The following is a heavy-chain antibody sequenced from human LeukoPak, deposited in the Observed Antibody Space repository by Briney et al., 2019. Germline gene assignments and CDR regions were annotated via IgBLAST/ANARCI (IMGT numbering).Heavy chain of an antibody. CDR3: ARARDSSGWYRAFDI. Sequence: SGGSLRLSSAASGFTVSSNYMSWVRQAPGKGLEWVGGIYTGVSTYYADSVKVPFTISRDNSKNTLYLQMNSLRAEDTAVYYCARARDSSGWYRAFDIWGQGTMATVSS. CDR2: IYTGVST. V-gene: IGHV3-53*01. D-gene: IGHD6-19*01. CDR1: GFTVSSNY. J-gene: IGHJ3*02.